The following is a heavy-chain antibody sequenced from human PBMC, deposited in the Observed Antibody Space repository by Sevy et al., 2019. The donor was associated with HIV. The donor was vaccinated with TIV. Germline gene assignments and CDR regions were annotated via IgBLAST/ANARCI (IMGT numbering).Heavy chain of an antibody. CDR3: VKASRSVAVAGSYYFYCMDV. D-gene: IGHD6-19*01. CDR2: ISSNGDST. Sequence: GPLRLSCSASGFTFSNYGMHWVSQSPGKGLEYVSGISSNGDSTYYADSVKGRFTVSRDNSKNTLYLQMSSLRPEDTAMYYCVKASRSVAVAGSYYFYCMDVWGKGTTVTVSS. V-gene: IGHV3-64D*06. CDR1: GFTFSNYG. J-gene: IGHJ6*03.